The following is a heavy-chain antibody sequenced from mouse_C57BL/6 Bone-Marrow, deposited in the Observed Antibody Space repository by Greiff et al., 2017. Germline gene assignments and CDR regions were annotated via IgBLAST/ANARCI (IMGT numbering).Heavy chain of an antibody. V-gene: IGHV5-4*01. J-gene: IGHJ2*01. CDR3: ARDYGSSPFDY. D-gene: IGHD1-1*01. CDR2: ISDGGSYT. Sequence: VQLQQSGGGLVKPGGSLKLSCAASGFTFSSYAMSWVRQTPEKRLEWVATISDGGSYTYYPDNVKGRFTISRDNAKNNLYLQMSHLKSEDTAMYYCARDYGSSPFDYWGQGTTLTVSS. CDR1: GFTFSSYA.